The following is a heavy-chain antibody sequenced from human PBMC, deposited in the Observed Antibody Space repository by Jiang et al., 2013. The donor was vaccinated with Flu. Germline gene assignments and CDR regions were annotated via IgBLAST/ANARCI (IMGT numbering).Heavy chain of an antibody. J-gene: IGHJ3*02. CDR2: IYHGGGT. CDR1: GSSISSAYY. Sequence: SGPGLVKPSETLSLTCAVSGSSISSAYYWGWIRQPPGKGLEWIGSIYHGGGTYYNPSLKSRVTISLDTSKNQFSLKLSSVTAADTAVYYCARDYYSSSWFDAFDIWGQGTMVTVSS. V-gene: IGHV4-38-2*02. D-gene: IGHD6-13*01. CDR3: ARDYYSSSWFDAFDI.